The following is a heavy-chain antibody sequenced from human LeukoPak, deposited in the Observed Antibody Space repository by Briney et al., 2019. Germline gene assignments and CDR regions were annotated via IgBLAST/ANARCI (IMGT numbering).Heavy chain of an antibody. J-gene: IGHJ4*02. CDR1: GFTFSSFA. CDR3: ARDQWDFDY. D-gene: IGHD1-26*01. Sequence: GGFLRLSCAASGFTFSSFAMHWVRQAPGMGLEWVAVISDDGKTKHHADSVKGRFTISRDNSKNTLYLQMNSLRLKDTAVYYCARDQWDFDYWGQGTPVTVSS. CDR2: ISDDGKTK. V-gene: IGHV3-30*04.